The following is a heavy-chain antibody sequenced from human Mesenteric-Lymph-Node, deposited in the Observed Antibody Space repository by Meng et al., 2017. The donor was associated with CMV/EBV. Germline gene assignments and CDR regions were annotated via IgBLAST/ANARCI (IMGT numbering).Heavy chain of an antibody. CDR2: INPNSGGT. D-gene: IGHD3-3*01. V-gene: IGHV1-2*02. J-gene: IGHJ6*02. Sequence: ASVKVSCKASGYTFTGYYMHWVRQAPGQGLEWMGWINPNSGGTNYAQKFQGRVTMTRDTSISTAYMELSRLRSDDTAVYYCAIFSPRSITIFGKVGAYGMDVWGQGTTVTVSS. CDR1: GYTFTGYY. CDR3: AIFSPRSITIFGKVGAYGMDV.